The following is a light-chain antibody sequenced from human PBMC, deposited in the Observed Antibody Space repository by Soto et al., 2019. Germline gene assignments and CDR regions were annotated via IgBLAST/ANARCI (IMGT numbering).Light chain of an antibody. V-gene: IGKV2-28*01. J-gene: IGKJ1*01. CDR2: LGS. Sequence: DIVMTQSPLSLPVTPGEPASISCRSSQSLLHSNGYNYLDWYLQKPGQSPQLLIYLGSSRASGVPDRFGGGGSGTDFTLKISRVEAEDVGIYYCMQALQTPPTFGQGTKVEIK. CDR1: QSLLHSNGYNY. CDR3: MQALQTPPT.